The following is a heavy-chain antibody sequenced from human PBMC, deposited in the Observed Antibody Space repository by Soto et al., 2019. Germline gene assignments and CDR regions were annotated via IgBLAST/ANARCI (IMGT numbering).Heavy chain of an antibody. CDR1: GFTFSSYG. V-gene: IGHV3-30*18. CDR3: AKVQLWFQTSRLYGMDV. D-gene: IGHD5-18*01. J-gene: IGHJ6*02. CDR2: ISYDGSNK. Sequence: GGSLRLSCAASGFTFSSYGMHWVRQAPGKGLEWVAVISYDGSNKYYADSVKGRFTISRDNSKNTLYLQMNSLRAEDTAVYYCAKVQLWFQTSRLYGMDVWGQGTTVTVSS.